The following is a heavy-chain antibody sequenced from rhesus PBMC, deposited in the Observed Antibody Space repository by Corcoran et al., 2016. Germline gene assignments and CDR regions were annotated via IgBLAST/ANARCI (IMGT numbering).Heavy chain of an antibody. D-gene: IGHD6-25*01. CDR3: TRDKGIAAAGTIDY. CDR2: ISSASSYI. V-gene: IGHV3S16*01. J-gene: IGHJ4*01. Sequence: EVQLVESGGGLVQPGGSLRLSCAASGFTFSDYYMSWVRQAPGKGLEWVSSISSASSYIDYADSVKGRFTISRDNAKNSLSLQMNSLKTEDTAVYYCTRDKGIAAAGTIDYWGQGVLVTVSS. CDR1: GFTFSDYY.